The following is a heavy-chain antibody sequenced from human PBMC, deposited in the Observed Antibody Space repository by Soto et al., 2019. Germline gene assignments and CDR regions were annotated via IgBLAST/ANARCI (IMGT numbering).Heavy chain of an antibody. J-gene: IGHJ4*02. CDR1: GFTFSYFW. CDR2: IKPDGSEK. V-gene: IGHV3-7*03. D-gene: IGHD6-6*01. Sequence: GGSLRLSCAVSGFTFSYFWMSWFRQAPGKGLEWVANIKPDGSEKLYVDSVKGRFTISRDNAKNSLYLQMNSLRAEDTALYYCARYSGSIAASPWGQGTLVTVSS. CDR3: ARYSGSIAASP.